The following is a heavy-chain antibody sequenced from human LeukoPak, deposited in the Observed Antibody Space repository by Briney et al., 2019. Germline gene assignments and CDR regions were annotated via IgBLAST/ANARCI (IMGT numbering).Heavy chain of an antibody. D-gene: IGHD3-22*01. CDR1: GFTFSSYV. J-gene: IGHJ3*02. V-gene: IGHV3-48*03. CDR3: ARDEPPLYYYDSSGFLYPGAFDI. Sequence: QPGGSLRLSCAASGFTFSSYVMNWVRQAPGKGLEWVSYISSSGSTIYYADSVKGRFTISRDNAKNSLYLQMNSLRAEDTAVYYCARDEPPLYYYDSSGFLYPGAFDIWGQGTMVTVSS. CDR2: ISSSGSTI.